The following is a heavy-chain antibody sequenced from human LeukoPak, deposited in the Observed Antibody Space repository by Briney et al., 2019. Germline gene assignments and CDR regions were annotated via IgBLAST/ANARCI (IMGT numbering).Heavy chain of an antibody. V-gene: IGHV3-21*01. D-gene: IGHD2-15*01. J-gene: IGHJ6*02. CDR3: ARDLLVVAARYYGMDV. CDR2: ISSSSSYI. Sequence: GGSLRLSCAASGFTFSSYSMNWVRQAPGKGLEWVSSISSSSSYIYYADSVKGRFTISRDNAKNSLYLQMNSLRAEDTAVYYCARDLLVVAARYYGMDVWGQGTTVTVSS. CDR1: GFTFSSYS.